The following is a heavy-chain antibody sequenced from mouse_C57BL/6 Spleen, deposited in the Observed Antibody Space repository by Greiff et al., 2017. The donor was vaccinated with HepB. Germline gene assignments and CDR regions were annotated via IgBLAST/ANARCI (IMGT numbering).Heavy chain of an antibody. V-gene: IGHV1-82*01. D-gene: IGHD1-1*01. Sequence: QVQLQQSGPELVKPGASVKISCKASGYAFSSSWMNWVKQRPGKGLEWIGRIYPGDGDTNYNGKFKGKATLTADKSSSTAYMQLSSLTSEDSAVYCCAGSDYGSGFAYWGQGTLVTVSA. CDR2: IYPGDGDT. CDR3: AGSDYGSGFAY. J-gene: IGHJ3*01. CDR1: GYAFSSSW.